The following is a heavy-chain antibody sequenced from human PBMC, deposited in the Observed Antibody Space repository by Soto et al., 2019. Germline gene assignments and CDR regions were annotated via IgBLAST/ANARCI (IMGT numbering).Heavy chain of an antibody. V-gene: IGHV3-23*01. CDR2: ISDSGAGT. CDR1: GFAFSSYA. J-gene: IGHJ4*02. CDR3: AKDSSGKYGVFDY. Sequence: ESGGGLVQPGGSLRLSCAASGFAFSSYAMSWVRQAPGQGLDWVSAISDSGAGTYYADSVKGRFTISRDNSKNTLYLQMNSLRAEDTAVYYCAKDSSGKYGVFDYWGQGTLVTVSS. D-gene: IGHD6-19*01.